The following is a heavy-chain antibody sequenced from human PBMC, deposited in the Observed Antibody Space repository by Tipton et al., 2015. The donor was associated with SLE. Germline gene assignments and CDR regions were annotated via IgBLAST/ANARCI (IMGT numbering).Heavy chain of an antibody. CDR2: IYYSGST. CDR3: AGHYGSRYFDY. J-gene: IGHJ4*02. Sequence: TLSLTCTVSGGFISSYYWSWFRQPPGKGLEWIGYIYYSGSTNYNPSLKSRVTISVDTSKNQFSLKLSSVTAADTAVYYCAGHYGSRYFDYWGQGTLVTVSS. V-gene: IGHV4-59*01. D-gene: IGHD1-26*01. CDR1: GGFISSYY.